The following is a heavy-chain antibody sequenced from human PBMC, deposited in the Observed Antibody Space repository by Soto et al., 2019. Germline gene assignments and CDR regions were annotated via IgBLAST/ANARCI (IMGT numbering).Heavy chain of an antibody. J-gene: IGHJ6*02. CDR3: ARAMGDWGNYYYYYGMDV. V-gene: IGHV4-59*01. CDR2: VYYAGAT. CDR1: GDAMSSNY. D-gene: IGHD3-16*01. Sequence: QVQLQESGPGLVRPSETLSLTCTVSGDAMSSNYWSWIRQPPGKGLEWIGYVYYAGATSYNPSLKSRVTLTVDTSKTQFYLTLCSVTAAYTAVYYCARAMGDWGNYYYYYGMDVWGPGTKVTVSS.